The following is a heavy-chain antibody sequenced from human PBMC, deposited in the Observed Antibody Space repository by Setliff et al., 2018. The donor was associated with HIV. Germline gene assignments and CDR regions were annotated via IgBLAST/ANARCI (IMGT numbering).Heavy chain of an antibody. CDR3: SRSQGIGNYYMDV. CDR2: ISYRSSYI. J-gene: IGHJ6*03. V-gene: IGHV3-21*01. CDR1: DFTFSTYC. D-gene: IGHD2-15*01. Sequence: PVGSLRLSCAASDFTFSTYCMNWVRQAPGKGLEWISSISYRSSYIYYSDSVKGRFTISRNDAENSLFLQLNSLRDEDTAVYYCSRSQGIGNYYMDVWGTGTTVTVSS.